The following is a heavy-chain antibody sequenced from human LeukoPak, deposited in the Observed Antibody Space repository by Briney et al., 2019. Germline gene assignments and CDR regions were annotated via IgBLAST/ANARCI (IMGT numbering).Heavy chain of an antibody. CDR1: GGSFSGYY. CDR2: INHSGST. Sequence: SETLSLTCAVYGGSFSGYYWSWIRQPPGKGLEWIGEINHSGSTNYNPSLKSRVTISVDTSKNQFSLKLSSVTAADTAVYYCARHKGGSLLFDYWGQGTLVTVSS. J-gene: IGHJ4*02. V-gene: IGHV4-34*01. CDR3: ARHKGGSLLFDY. D-gene: IGHD4-17*01.